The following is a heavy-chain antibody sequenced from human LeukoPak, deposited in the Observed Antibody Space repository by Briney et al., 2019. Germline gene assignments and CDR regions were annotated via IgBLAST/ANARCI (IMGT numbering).Heavy chain of an antibody. V-gene: IGHV1-2*02. D-gene: IGHD6-19*01. CDR1: GYTFTGYY. CDR3: ARTTIAVAAFDP. CDR2: INPNSGGT. Sequence: PGGSLRLSCAASGYTFTGYYMHWVRQAPGQGLEWMGWINPNSGGTNYAQKFQGRVTMTRDTSISTAYMELSRLRSDDTAVYYCARTTIAVAAFDPWGQGTLVTVSS. J-gene: IGHJ5*02.